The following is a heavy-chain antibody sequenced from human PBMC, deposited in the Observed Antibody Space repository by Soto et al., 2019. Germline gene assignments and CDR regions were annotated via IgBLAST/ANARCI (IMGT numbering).Heavy chain of an antibody. CDR2: IKQDGSEK. Sequence: GGSLRLSCAASGFTFSSYWMSWVRQAPGKGLEWVANIKQDGSEKYYVDSVKGRFTISRDNAKSSLYLQMNSLRAEDTAVYYCARAGRDYIWGSYRYTYYFDYWGQGTLVTVSS. D-gene: IGHD3-16*02. V-gene: IGHV3-7*04. J-gene: IGHJ4*02. CDR1: GFTFSSYW. CDR3: ARAGRDYIWGSYRYTYYFDY.